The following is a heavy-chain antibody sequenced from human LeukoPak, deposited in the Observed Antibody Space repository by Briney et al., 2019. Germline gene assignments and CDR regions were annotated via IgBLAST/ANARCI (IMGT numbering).Heavy chain of an antibody. CDR2: INPSGGST. J-gene: IGHJ4*02. CDR3: ARWTTTYLDY. V-gene: IGHV1-46*01. Sequence: GASVKVSCKASGYTFTNYYIHWVRQAPGQGLEWMGIINPSGGSTNLAQKFQGRVTMTTDTSTITVYMELSSLRSEDTAVYYCARWTTTYLDYWGQGTLVTVSS. D-gene: IGHD4-11*01. CDR1: GYTFTNYY.